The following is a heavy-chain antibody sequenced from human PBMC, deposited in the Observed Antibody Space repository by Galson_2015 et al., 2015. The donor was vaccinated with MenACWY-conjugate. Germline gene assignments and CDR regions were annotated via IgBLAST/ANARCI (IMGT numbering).Heavy chain of an antibody. J-gene: IGHJ4*02. CDR3: ARVGTAVFPSSYEPHFDY. CDR1: GFTFSDYH. V-gene: IGHV3-11*06. D-gene: IGHD3-10*01. Sequence: SLRLSCAAYGFTFSDYHMTWIRQAPGKGLEWISYVYSYSTYTDYADSVKGRFTISRDNAKSSLYLQMNSLRDEDTAVYYCARVGTAVFPSSYEPHFDYWGQGTLVTVSS. CDR2: VYSYSTYT.